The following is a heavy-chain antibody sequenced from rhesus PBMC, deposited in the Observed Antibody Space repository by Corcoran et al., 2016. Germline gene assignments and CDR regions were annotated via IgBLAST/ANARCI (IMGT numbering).Heavy chain of an antibody. J-gene: IGHJ5-1*01. V-gene: IGHV4-99*01. CDR3: ARTPGNRFDV. CDR2: ISGSRGST. Sequence: QVQLQESGPGLVKPSETLSLTCAVSGYSISSGYYWGWIRQPPGKGLEYIGYISGSRGSTYYNPSLKSRVTISKDTSKNQFSLKLSSVTAADTAVYYCARTPGNRFDVWGPGVLVTVSS. CDR1: GYSISSGYY. D-gene: IGHD2-39*01.